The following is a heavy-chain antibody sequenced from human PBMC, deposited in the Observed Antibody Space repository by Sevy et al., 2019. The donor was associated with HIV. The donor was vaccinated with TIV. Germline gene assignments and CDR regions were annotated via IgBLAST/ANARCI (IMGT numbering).Heavy chain of an antibody. J-gene: IGHJ4*02. D-gene: IGHD1-1*01. Sequence: GGSLRLSCTASGFTFGDYAMSWFRQAPGKGLEWVGFIRSKAYGGTTEYAASVKGRFTISRDDSKSIAYLQMNNLKTEDTAVYYCTRGATGTTAPYYFDYWGQGTLVTVSS. CDR1: GFTFGDYA. CDR3: TRGATGTTAPYYFDY. V-gene: IGHV3-49*03. CDR2: IRSKAYGGTT.